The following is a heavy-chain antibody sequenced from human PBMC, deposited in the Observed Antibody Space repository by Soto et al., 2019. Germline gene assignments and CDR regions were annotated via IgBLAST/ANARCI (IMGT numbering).Heavy chain of an antibody. Sequence: PSSTLSLTWIFSGGAISCCYWSWLRQSPGKGLEWLGYVDYTGSTNYSPSLRSRVSISVDTSENEFSLRLSSVTAADTAVYFCARSVAVPGAPIEYWGQGTQVTVSS. J-gene: IGHJ4*02. CDR2: VDYTGST. V-gene: IGHV4-59*01. D-gene: IGHD6-19*01. CDR1: GGAISCCY. CDR3: ARSVAVPGAPIEY.